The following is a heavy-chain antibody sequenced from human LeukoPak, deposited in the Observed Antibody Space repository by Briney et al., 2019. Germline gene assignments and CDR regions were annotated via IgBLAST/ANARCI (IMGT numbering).Heavy chain of an antibody. CDR1: GGSFSGYY. D-gene: IGHD6-13*01. Sequence: SETLSLTCAVYGGSFSGYYWSWIRQPPGKGLEWIGEINHSGSTNYNPSLKSRVTISVDTSKNQFSLKLSSVTAADTAVYYCARGHPDWYSSNYYYYYMDVWGKGTTVTVSS. V-gene: IGHV4-34*01. CDR3: ARGHPDWYSSNYYYYYMDV. CDR2: INHSGST. J-gene: IGHJ6*03.